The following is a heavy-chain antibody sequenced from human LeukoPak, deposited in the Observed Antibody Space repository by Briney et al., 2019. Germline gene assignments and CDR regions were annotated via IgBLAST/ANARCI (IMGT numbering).Heavy chain of an antibody. V-gene: IGHV1-69*05. Sequence: SVKVSCKASGGTFSSYTISWVRQAPGQGLEWMGGIIPIFGTANYAQTFQGSVTITTDESTSTAYMELSSLRSEDTAVYYCARVRWLQNDASFDYWGQGSLVTVSS. CDR1: GGTFSSYT. D-gene: IGHD5-24*01. J-gene: IGHJ4*02. CDR3: ARVRWLQNDASFDY. CDR2: IIPIFGTA.